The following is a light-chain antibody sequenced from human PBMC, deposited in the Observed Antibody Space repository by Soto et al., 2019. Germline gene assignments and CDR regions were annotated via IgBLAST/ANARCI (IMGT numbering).Light chain of an antibody. Sequence: DIQMTQSPSTLSASVGDSVTITSRASQNIRNWLAWYQQKPGKAPYLLISDVSSLERGVPSRFSGSGSGTEFTLTISSMQPDDFATFYCQQYNGYSRTFGQGTKVDIK. J-gene: IGKJ1*01. CDR2: DVS. CDR3: QQYNGYSRT. V-gene: IGKV1-5*01. CDR1: QNIRNW.